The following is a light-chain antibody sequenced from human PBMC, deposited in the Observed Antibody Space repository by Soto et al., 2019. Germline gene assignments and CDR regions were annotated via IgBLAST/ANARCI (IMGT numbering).Light chain of an antibody. CDR3: QQYDSWPCT. Sequence: VLTLSLVPLSVSPGESTTLSCRASQIVASYLAWYQQQPGQAPRLLIYDASTRATGVPARFSGSGSGTEFTLSISRLQSEDSAVYYCQQYDSWPCTFGQGTKVDIK. CDR1: QIVASY. J-gene: IGKJ1*01. V-gene: IGKV3-15*01. CDR2: DAS.